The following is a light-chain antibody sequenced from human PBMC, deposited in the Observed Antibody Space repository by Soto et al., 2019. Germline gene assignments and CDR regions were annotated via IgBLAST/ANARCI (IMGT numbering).Light chain of an antibody. CDR3: QHYNDWPPTWT. V-gene: IGKV3-15*01. J-gene: IGKJ1*01. CDR2: GAS. Sequence: EIVMTQSPATLSVYPGERATLSCRASQSVSSKLAWYQQKPGQAPRVLIYGASTRAPGIPARFSGSGSGTEFTLTISSLQSEDFAVYYCQHYNDWPPTWTFGQGTMVEIK. CDR1: QSVSSK.